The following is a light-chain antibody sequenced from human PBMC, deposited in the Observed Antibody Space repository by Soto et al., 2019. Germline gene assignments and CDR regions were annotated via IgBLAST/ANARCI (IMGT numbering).Light chain of an antibody. CDR1: KGISNY. CDR3: QRYNRAPWT. V-gene: IGKV1-27*01. Sequence: DIQMTQSPSSLSASVGDRVTITCRASKGISNYLAWYQQKPGKVPKLLIYAASTLQSGVPSRFSGSGSGTYFTLTISSLQPEDVATFYCQRYNRAPWTFGQGTKVEIK. J-gene: IGKJ1*01. CDR2: AAS.